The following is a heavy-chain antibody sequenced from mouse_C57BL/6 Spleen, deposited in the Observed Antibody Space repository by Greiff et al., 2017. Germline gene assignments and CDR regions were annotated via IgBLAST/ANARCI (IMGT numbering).Heavy chain of an antibody. CDR2: ISSGSSTI. V-gene: IGHV5-17*01. D-gene: IGHD1-1*01. Sequence: DVKLVESGGGLVKPGGSLKLSCAASGFTFSDYGMHWVRQAPEKGLEWVAYISSGSSTIYYPDTGKGRFTISRDNAKNTLFLQMTSLRSEDTAMYYCARRTTVVASYYFDYWGQGTTLTVSS. CDR3: ARRTTVVASYYFDY. J-gene: IGHJ2*01. CDR1: GFTFSDYG.